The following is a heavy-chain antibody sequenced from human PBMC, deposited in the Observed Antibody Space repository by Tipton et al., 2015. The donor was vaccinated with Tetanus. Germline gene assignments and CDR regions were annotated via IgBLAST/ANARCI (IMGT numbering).Heavy chain of an antibody. CDR2: ISQRGST. V-gene: IGHV4-34*01. J-gene: IGHJ4*02. D-gene: IGHD2-15*01. CDR1: GGSLSRYY. CDR3: ASLLDRGD. Sequence: LSLTCAVHGGSLSRYYWSWIRQSPGKGLEWIGEISQRGSTKYNPSLKSRVTISVDTSKNQFSLKLSSVTAADTAIYYCASLLDRGDWGQGTRVTVSS.